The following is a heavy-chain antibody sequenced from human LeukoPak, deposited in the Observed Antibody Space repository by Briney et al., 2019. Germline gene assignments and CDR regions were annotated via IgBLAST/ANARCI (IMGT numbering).Heavy chain of an antibody. CDR1: GYSISSGYY. CDR3: ARATSGEKCYYDFWSGRSHNNWFDP. CDR2: IYHSGST. Sequence: SETLSLTCTVSGYSISSGYYWGWIRQPPGKGLEWIGSIYHSGSTYSNPSLKSRVTISVDPSKNQFSLKLSSVTAAATAVYYCARATSGEKCYYDFWSGRSHNNWFDPWGQGTLVTVSS. D-gene: IGHD3-3*01. V-gene: IGHV4-38-2*02. J-gene: IGHJ5*02.